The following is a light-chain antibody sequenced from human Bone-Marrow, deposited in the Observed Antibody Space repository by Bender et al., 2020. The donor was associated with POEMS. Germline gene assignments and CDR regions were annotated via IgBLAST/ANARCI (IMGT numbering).Light chain of an antibody. Sequence: NIMLTQPHSVSESPGKTVTISCTRSSGNIASNHVQWYQQRPGSSPTTVIYEDDQRPSGVPERFSGSIDRSSNSASLTISGLKTEDEADYYCQSYGSTPVFGGGTKLTVL. CDR1: SGNIASNH. V-gene: IGLV6-57*01. CDR3: QSYGSTPV. CDR2: EDD. J-gene: IGLJ3*02.